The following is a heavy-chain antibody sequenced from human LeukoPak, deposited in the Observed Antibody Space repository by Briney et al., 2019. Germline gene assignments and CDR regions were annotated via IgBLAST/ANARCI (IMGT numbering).Heavy chain of an antibody. CDR2: IHADGGRT. J-gene: IGHJ6*02. Sequence: PGGSLRLSRAASGFAFADYAMHWVRQIPGKGLECVAHIHADGGRTFYADSVKGRFTVFRDNAKNSLFLQMDSLTSDDTAFYYCSTWAFYHGLDVWGQGATVIVSS. V-gene: IGHV3-43*02. D-gene: IGHD2/OR15-2a*01. CDR1: GFAFADYA. CDR3: STWAFYHGLDV.